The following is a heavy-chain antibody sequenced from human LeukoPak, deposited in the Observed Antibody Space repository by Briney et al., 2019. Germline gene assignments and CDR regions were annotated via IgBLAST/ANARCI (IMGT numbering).Heavy chain of an antibody. CDR1: GFTVSSNS. D-gene: IGHD4-23*01. Sequence: GGSLSLFCAASGFTVSSNSMSWVRQAPGKGLEWVSVFYSGGSRYYADSVKGRLTISRDNSKNTLYFQMNSLRAEDTAVYYCARGTFYGGNSPFAFDIWGHG. CDR3: ARGTFYGGNSPFAFDI. CDR2: FYSGGSR. V-gene: IGHV3-53*01. J-gene: IGHJ3*02.